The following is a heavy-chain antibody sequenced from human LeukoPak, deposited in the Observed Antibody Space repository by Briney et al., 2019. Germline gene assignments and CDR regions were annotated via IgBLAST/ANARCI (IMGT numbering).Heavy chain of an antibody. V-gene: IGHV4-59*01. Sequence: SETLSLTCTVSGGSISSYYWSWIRQPPGKGLEWIGYIYYSGSTNYNPSLKSRVTISVDTSKNQFSLKLSSVTAADTAVYYCARYRGDLGLSFDIWGQGTMVTVSS. D-gene: IGHD4-17*01. CDR3: ARYRGDLGLSFDI. J-gene: IGHJ3*02. CDR2: IYYSGST. CDR1: GGSISSYY.